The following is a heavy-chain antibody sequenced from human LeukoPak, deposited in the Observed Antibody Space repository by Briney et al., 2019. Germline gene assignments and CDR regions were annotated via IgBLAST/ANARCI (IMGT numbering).Heavy chain of an antibody. CDR2: INPNSGGT. CDR1: GHTFTGYY. V-gene: IGHV1-2*02. CDR3: ARASYGSGSDY. J-gene: IGHJ4*02. D-gene: IGHD3-10*01. Sequence: GASVKVSCKASGHTFTGYYMHWVRQAPGQGLEWMGWINPNSGGTNYAQKFQGRVTMTRDTSISTAYMELSRLKSDDTAVYYCARASYGSGSDYWGQGTLVTVSS.